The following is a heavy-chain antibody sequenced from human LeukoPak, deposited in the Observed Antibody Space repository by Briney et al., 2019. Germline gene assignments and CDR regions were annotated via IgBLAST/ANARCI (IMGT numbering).Heavy chain of an antibody. J-gene: IGHJ5*02. D-gene: IGHD1-26*01. Sequence: PGGSLRLSCAASGFTFSSYWISWVRQAPGKGLEWVANIKQDGSEKYYVDSVKGRFTISRDNAKNSLYLQMNSLRAEDTAVYYCARVVGANWFDPWGQGTLVTVSS. V-gene: IGHV3-7*01. CDR3: ARVVGANWFDP. CDR1: GFTFSSYW. CDR2: IKQDGSEK.